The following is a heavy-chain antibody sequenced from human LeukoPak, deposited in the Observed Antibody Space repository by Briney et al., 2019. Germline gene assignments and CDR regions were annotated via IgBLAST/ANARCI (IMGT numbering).Heavy chain of an antibody. J-gene: IGHJ3*02. D-gene: IGHD5-12*01. V-gene: IGHV3-48*03. CDR3: ARQGGYHFPNAFDI. CDR1: GFTFSSYE. CDR2: ISSSGSTI. Sequence: PGGSLRLSCAASGFTFSSYEMNWVRQAPGKGLEWVSYISSSGSTIYYADSLKGRFTISRDNAKNSLFLQMNSLRADDTAVYFCARQGGYHFPNAFDIWGQGTLVTVSS.